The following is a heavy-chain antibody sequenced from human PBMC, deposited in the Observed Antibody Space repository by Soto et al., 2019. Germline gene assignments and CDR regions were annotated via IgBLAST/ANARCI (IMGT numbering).Heavy chain of an antibody. J-gene: IGHJ4*02. V-gene: IGHV1-2*04. CDR2: INPNSGGT. Sequence: ASVKVSCKASGYTFTGYYMHWVRQAPGQGLEWMGWINPNSGGTNYAQKFQGWVTMTRDTSISTAYMELSRLRSDDTAVYYCARGVSSSMITDYWGQGTLVTVSS. CDR3: ARGVSSSMITDY. CDR1: GYTFTGYY. D-gene: IGHD3-16*01.